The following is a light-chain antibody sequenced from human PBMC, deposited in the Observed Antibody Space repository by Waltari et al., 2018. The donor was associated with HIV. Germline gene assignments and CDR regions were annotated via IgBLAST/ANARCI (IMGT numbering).Light chain of an antibody. CDR2: STN. CDR3: VLYMGGGIWV. V-gene: IGLV8-61*01. Sequence: QTVVTQAPSFSVSPGGTVTLTCGLNSGSVSTSYYHSWYQQTPGQTPRTLIYSTNTRSSGVPDRFSGSILGNKAALTITGAQADDESDYYCVLYMGGGIWVFGGGTKVTVL. CDR1: SGSVSTSYY. J-gene: IGLJ3*02.